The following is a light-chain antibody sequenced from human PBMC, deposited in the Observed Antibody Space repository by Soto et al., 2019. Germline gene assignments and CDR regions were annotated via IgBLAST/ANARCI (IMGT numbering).Light chain of an antibody. CDR2: DAS. V-gene: IGKV1-5*01. CDR3: QQYNTSPGT. CDR1: QSVNNW. J-gene: IGKJ1*01. Sequence: DIQMTQSPSALSSSVGDRVTITCRASQSVNNWFAWYQQKPGKAPNLLIYDASCLETGVPSRFSGSGSGTEFTLTISSLQPDDFATYYCQQYNTSPGTFGQGTKVEIK.